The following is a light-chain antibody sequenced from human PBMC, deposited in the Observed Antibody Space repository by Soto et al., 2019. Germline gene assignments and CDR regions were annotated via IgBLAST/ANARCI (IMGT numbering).Light chain of an antibody. CDR2: KAS. CDR1: QSTSTW. J-gene: IGKJ1*01. V-gene: IGKV1-5*03. Sequence: DIQMTQSPSTLSASVGDRVTITCRASQSTSTWLAWYQHKPGKAPNLLIYKASSLESGVPSRFSGSGSGTDFTLTISSLQPDNVATYYCQRYGRYRTFGPGTKVEIK. CDR3: QRYGRYRT.